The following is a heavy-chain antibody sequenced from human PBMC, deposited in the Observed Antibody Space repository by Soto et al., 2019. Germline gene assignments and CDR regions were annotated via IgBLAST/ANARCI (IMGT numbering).Heavy chain of an antibody. J-gene: IGHJ4*02. Sequence: EVQLVESGGGLVQPGRSLRLSCAASGFTFGNYAMHWVRQVPGKGLEWVSGISWNRGTIGYADSVKGRFTISRDNAKNSLYLQMNSLRPEDTALYYCTRDKLYSNFEYYFDYGGQGTQVTVSS. CDR2: ISWNRGTI. V-gene: IGHV3-9*01. D-gene: IGHD4-4*01. CDR3: TRDKLYSNFEYYFDY. CDR1: GFTFGNYA.